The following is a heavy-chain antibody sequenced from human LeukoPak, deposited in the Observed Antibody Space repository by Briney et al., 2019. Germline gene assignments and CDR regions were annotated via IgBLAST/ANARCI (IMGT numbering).Heavy chain of an antibody. CDR3: ARVTGYMIGDYFDY. J-gene: IGHJ4*02. D-gene: IGHD3-22*01. V-gene: IGHV4-59*01. CDR1: GGSISSYY. CDR2: IYYSGST. Sequence: SETLSLTCTVSGGSISSYYWSWIRQPPGKGLEWIGYIYYSGSTNYNPSLKSRVTISVETSKNQFSLKLSSVTAADTAVYYCARVTGYMIGDYFDYWGQGTLVTVSS.